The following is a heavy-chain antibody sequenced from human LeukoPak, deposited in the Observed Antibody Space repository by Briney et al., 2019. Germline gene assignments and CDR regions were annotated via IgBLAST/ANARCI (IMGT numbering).Heavy chain of an antibody. V-gene: IGHV4-59*11. CDR1: GGSISSHY. D-gene: IGHD2-15*01. CDR2: IYYSGST. Sequence: SETLSLTCTVSGGSISSHYWSWIRQPPGKGLEWIGYIYYSGSTNYNPSLKSRVTISVDTSKNQFSLKLSSVTAADTAVYYCAGDGDYCSGGSCYSGIDPWGQGTLVTVSS. J-gene: IGHJ5*02. CDR3: AGDGDYCSGGSCYSGIDP.